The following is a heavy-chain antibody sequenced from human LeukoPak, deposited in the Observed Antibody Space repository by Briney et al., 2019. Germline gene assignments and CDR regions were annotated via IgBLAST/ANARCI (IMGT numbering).Heavy chain of an antibody. J-gene: IGHJ4*02. D-gene: IGHD6-19*01. CDR2: IIPYCGTP. V-gene: IGHV1-69*05. CDR3: ARGGAEAVAGSLDF. Sequence: SVKVSCKASGGIFKKYAIYWVRQAPGQGLEWRGGIIPYCGTPDYAQRFQDRVTITTDEPATTGYMELSTLKLEDTAVYYCARGGAEAVAGSLDFWGQGTLVTVS. CDR1: GGIFKKYA.